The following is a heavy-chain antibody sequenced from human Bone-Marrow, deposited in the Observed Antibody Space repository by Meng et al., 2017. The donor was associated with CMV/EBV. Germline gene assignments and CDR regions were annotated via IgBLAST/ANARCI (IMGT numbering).Heavy chain of an antibody. Sequence: GESLKISCAASGFTFSSYDMHWVRHATGKGLEWVSAIGTAGDTYYPGSVKGRFTISRENAKNSLYLQMNSLRAGDTAVYYCAGARSGWGAFDIWGQGTMVTVSS. J-gene: IGHJ3*02. V-gene: IGHV3-13*01. CDR3: AGARSGWGAFDI. CDR2: IGTAGDT. D-gene: IGHD3-22*01. CDR1: GFTFSSYD.